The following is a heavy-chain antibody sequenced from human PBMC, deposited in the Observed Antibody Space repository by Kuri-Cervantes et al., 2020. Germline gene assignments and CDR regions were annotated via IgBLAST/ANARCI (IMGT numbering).Heavy chain of an antibody. CDR1: GGTFSSYA. D-gene: IGHD3-9*01. CDR3: ARGPRSYYDILTGHKDRWALGAFDY. J-gene: IGHJ4*02. V-gene: IGHV1-18*01. Sequence: ASVKVSCKASGGTFSSYAISWVRQAPGQGLEWMGWISAYNGDTNYAQKLQGRVTMTTDTSTSTAYMELRSLRSDDTAVYYCARGPRSYYDILTGHKDRWALGAFDYWGQGTLVTVSS. CDR2: ISAYNGDT.